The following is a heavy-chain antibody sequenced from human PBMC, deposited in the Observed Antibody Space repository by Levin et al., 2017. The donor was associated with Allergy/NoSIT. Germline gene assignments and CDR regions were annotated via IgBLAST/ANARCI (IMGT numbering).Heavy chain of an antibody. D-gene: IGHD3-16*02. Sequence: SETLSLTCTVSGGSISSDNWSWIRQPPGKGLEWIGYIYDTGNTNYNPSLKSRVTLSVDTAKNQFSLKLSSVTPADTAVYYWARFVWGSYRGFDYWGQGTLVTVSS. CDR3: ARFVWGSYRGFDY. CDR2: IYDTGNT. V-gene: IGHV4-59*01. J-gene: IGHJ4*02. CDR1: GGSISSDN.